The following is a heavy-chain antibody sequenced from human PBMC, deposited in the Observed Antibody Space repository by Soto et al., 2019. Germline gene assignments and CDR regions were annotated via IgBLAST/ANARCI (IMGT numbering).Heavy chain of an antibody. D-gene: IGHD6-13*01. V-gene: IGHV4-59*01. CDR3: AREGGERTLIAAQLNWFDP. CDR1: GGSISSYY. Sequence: SETLSLTCTVSGGSISSYYWSWIRQSPGKGLEWIGYIYYSGSTNYNPSLKSRVTISVDTSKNQFSLKLSSVTAADTAVYYCAREGGERTLIAAQLNWFDPWGQGTLVTVSS. CDR2: IYYSGST. J-gene: IGHJ5*02.